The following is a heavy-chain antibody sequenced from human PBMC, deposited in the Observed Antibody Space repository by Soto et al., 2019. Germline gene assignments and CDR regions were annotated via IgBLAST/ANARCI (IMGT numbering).Heavy chain of an antibody. CDR1: GFTLTDYG. Sequence: EVQLVDSGGGLVQSGGSLRLSCVASGFTLTDYGMKWVRQAPGKGLEWVSYISSIGSIYYADFVKGRFTISRDNAKNSLYLQMNSLRADDTAVYYCARVNYGSESINWFDPWGQGTLVTVSS. J-gene: IGHJ5*02. V-gene: IGHV3-48*01. D-gene: IGHD3-10*01. CDR2: ISSIGSI. CDR3: ARVNYGSESINWFDP.